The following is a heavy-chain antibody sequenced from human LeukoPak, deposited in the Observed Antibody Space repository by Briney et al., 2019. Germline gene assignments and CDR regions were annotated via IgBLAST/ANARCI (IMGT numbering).Heavy chain of an antibody. CDR1: GGSISSSSYY. V-gene: IGHV4-39*01. J-gene: IGHJ4*02. CDR2: IYYSGST. Sequence: SETLSLTCTVSGGSISSSSYYWGWIRQPPGKGLEWIGSIYYSGSTYYNPSLKSRVTISVDTSKNQFSLKLSSVTAADTAVYYCARRGYDSSGYYHNYWGQGTLVTVSS. D-gene: IGHD3-22*01. CDR3: ARRGYDSSGYYHNY.